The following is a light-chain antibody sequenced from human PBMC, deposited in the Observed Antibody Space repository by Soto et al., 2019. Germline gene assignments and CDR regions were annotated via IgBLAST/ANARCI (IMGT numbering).Light chain of an antibody. V-gene: IGKV3-20*01. CDR2: GAS. CDR1: QSVTSIY. Sequence: IVLTQSPGTLSLSPGERATLSCRASQSVTSIYLAWYQQKPGQAPRLLIYGASSRATGIPDRFSGSGSGTDFTLTINRQEPEDFAVYYCQQYGTSPWTFGQGTKVEIK. J-gene: IGKJ1*01. CDR3: QQYGTSPWT.